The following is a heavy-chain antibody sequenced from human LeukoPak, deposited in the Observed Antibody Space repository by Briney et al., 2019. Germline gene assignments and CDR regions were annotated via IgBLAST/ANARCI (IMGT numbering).Heavy chain of an antibody. CDR1: GFTFSAYN. V-gene: IGHV3-21*06. CDR3: ARGTDWSPLDFDF. CDR2: ISSTRDDYK. Sequence: GGSLRLSCVASGFTFSAYNIHWVRQAPGEPLEWVSTISSTRDDYKYYGDSVRGRFTISRDNAKNSVYLQMNSLTVAGTAVYFCARGTDWSPLDFDFWGRGTQVTVSS. D-gene: IGHD3-9*01. J-gene: IGHJ4*02.